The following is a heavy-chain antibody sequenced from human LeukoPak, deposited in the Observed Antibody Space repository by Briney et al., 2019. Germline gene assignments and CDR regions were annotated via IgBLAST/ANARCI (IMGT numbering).Heavy chain of an antibody. D-gene: IGHD3-22*01. CDR2: IRYDGSNK. CDR1: GFTFSSYG. V-gene: IGHV3-30*02. J-gene: IGHJ6*03. Sequence: PGGSLRLSCAASGFTFSSYGMHWVRQAPGKGLEWVAFIRYDGSNKYYADSVKGRFTISRDNSKTTLYLQMNSLRGEDTAVYYCANEWLVPPYYYYYMDVWGKGTTVTVSS. CDR3: ANEWLVPPYYYYYMDV.